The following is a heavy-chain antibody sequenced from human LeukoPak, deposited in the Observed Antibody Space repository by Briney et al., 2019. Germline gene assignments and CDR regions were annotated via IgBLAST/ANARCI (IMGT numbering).Heavy chain of an antibody. V-gene: IGHV3-21*01. CDR1: GFTFSGYS. CDR3: ARDLSIVVVPAAIAPDYYGMDV. D-gene: IGHD2-2*01. Sequence: GGSLRLSCAASGFTFSGYSMNWVRQAPGKGLEWVSSISSSSSYIYYADSVKGRFTISRDNAKNSLHLQMNSLRAEDTAVYYCARDLSIVVVPAAIAPDYYGMDVWGQGTTVTVSS. J-gene: IGHJ6*02. CDR2: ISSSSSYI.